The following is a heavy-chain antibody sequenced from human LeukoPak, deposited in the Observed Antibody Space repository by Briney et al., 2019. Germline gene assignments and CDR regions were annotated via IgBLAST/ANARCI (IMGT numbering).Heavy chain of an antibody. V-gene: IGHV3-33*01. CDR1: GFTFSSYG. CDR3: AAHHGELGYFDY. CDR2: IWYDGSNK. J-gene: IGHJ4*02. Sequence: PGRSLRLSCAASGFTFSSYGMHWVRHAPGRGLEWVAVIWYDGSNKYYADSVKGRFTISRDNSKNTLYLQMNSLRAEDTAVYYCAAHHGELGYFDYWGQGTLVTVSS. D-gene: IGHD1-26*01.